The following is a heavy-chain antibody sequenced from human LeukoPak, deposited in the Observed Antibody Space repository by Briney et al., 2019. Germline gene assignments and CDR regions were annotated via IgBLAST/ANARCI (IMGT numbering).Heavy chain of an antibody. D-gene: IGHD6-19*01. CDR3: ARQWLVSPLFDY. CDR1: VGSFSGYY. CDR2: IKHRGSA. V-gene: IGHV4-34*01. J-gene: IGHJ4*02. Sequence: PSETLSLTCAVYVGSFSGYYWSWIRQPPGKRLEWIGEIKHRGSANYNTSLRRRVTVSLHTSKDQLSLKLSSVTAADTAVYYCARQWLVSPLFDYWGQGTLVTVSS.